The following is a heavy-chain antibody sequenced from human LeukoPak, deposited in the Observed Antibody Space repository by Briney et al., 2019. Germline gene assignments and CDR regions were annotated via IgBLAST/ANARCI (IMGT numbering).Heavy chain of an antibody. D-gene: IGHD4-11*01. J-gene: IGHJ4*01. V-gene: IGHV3-33*01. CDR3: ARDAQRGFDYSNSLKN. CDR2: IWSDGTNR. CDR1: GFIFSHHG. Sequence: GGSLRLSCAASGFIFSHHGMHWVRQAQGKGLEWVAVIWSDGTNRFYADSVKGRCTISRDNSQNTVFLQMNSLTVKDTATYYCARDAQRGFDYSNSLKNWGHGTLVTVSS.